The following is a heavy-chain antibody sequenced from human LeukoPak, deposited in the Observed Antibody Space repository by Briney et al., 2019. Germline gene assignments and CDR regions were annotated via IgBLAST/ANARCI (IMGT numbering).Heavy chain of an antibody. CDR2: IYSGGFT. CDR1: GGSISSSSYY. CDR3: ARGRYSGYDLSFDY. J-gene: IGHJ4*02. V-gene: IGHV3-53*01. D-gene: IGHD5-12*01. Sequence: ETLSLTCTVSGGSISSSSYYWGWVRQAPGKGLEWVSIIYSGGFTYYAGSVKGRFTISRDTSKNTLYLQMNSLRAEDTAVYYCARGRYSGYDLSFDYWGQGTLVTVSS.